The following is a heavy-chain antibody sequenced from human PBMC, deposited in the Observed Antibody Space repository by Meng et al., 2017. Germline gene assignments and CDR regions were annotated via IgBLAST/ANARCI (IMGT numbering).Heavy chain of an antibody. J-gene: IGHJ4*02. Sequence: QVQLVQSGSELRKPVASVKVSCKASGYTLTSYAINWLRQAPGQGLQWMGWIDTKTGNPTYVPGFTGRLVFSLDTSVSTAYLQISGLKADDTAVYYCTRDGYSDCSRTSCFDSWGQGTLVTVSS. CDR2: IDTKTGNP. D-gene: IGHD2-2*01. CDR3: TRDGYSDCSRTSCFDS. CDR1: GYTLTSYA. V-gene: IGHV7-4-1*02.